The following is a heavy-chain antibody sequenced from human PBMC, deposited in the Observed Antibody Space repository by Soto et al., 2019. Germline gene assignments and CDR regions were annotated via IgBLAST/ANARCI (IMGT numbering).Heavy chain of an antibody. D-gene: IGHD6-6*01. CDR3: ASLEYSSSVNYGMDV. CDR2: IYHSGST. J-gene: IGHJ6*02. CDR1: GGSISSSNW. Sequence: PSETLSLTCAVSGGSISSSNWWSWVRQPPGKGLEWIGEIYHSGSTNYNPSLKSRVTISVDKSKNQFSLKLSSVTAADTAVYYCASLEYSSSVNYGMDVWGQGTTVTVSS. V-gene: IGHV4-4*02.